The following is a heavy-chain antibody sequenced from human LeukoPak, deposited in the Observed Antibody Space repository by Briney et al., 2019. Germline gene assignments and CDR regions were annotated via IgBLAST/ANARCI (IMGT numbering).Heavy chain of an antibody. D-gene: IGHD5-12*01. CDR1: GFTFSNYA. CDR3: ARDGGYSGYDSKYFDY. V-gene: IGHV3-30*02. J-gene: IGHJ4*02. CDR2: IRYDGSNK. Sequence: GGSLRLSCAASGFTFSNYAMHWVRQAPGKGLEWVAFIRYDGSNKYNADSVKGRFTISRDNSKNTLYLQMNSLRAEDTAVYYCARDGGYSGYDSKYFDYWGQGTLVTVSS.